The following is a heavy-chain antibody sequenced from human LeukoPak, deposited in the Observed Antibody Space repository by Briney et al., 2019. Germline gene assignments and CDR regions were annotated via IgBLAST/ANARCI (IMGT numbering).Heavy chain of an antibody. CDR1: GGSINSGSSY. V-gene: IGHV4-39*01. Sequence: SETLSLTCTVSGGSINSGSSYWGWIRQPPGKGLEWIGTIYYTGTTYYNPSLKSRVTISVDTSKNQFSLKLSSVTAADTAVYYCARHPADHNNYRWFHPWGQGTLVTVSS. J-gene: IGHJ5*02. D-gene: IGHD4-11*01. CDR3: ARHPADHNNYRWFHP. CDR2: IYYTGTT.